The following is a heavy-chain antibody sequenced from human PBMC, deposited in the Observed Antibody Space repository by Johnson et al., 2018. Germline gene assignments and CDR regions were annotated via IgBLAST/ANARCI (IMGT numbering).Heavy chain of an antibody. CDR1: GFTFSSSW. D-gene: IGHD3-10*01. CDR2: IKHDGREK. CDR3: ARDRDRWVLYGMDV. Sequence: EVQLLESGGGLVQPGGSLRLSCAASGFTFSSSWMSWSRQAPGKGLGGVANIKHDGREKYYVDLGKGRITIPRDNAKNSLYLQMNSLRAEDTAVYYCARDRDRWVLYGMDVWGQGTTVTVSS. J-gene: IGHJ6*02. V-gene: IGHV3-7*03.